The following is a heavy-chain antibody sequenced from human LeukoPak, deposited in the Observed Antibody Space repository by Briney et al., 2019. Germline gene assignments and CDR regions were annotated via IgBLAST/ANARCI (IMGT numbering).Heavy chain of an antibody. CDR1: GGSISSYY. Sequence: PSETLSLTCTVSGGSISSYYWSWIRQPPGKGLEWIGYIYYSGSTKYNPSLKSRVTISVDTSKNQFSLKLSSVTAADTAVYYCARDRSDSTTRYLDYWGQGTLVTVSS. CDR2: IYYSGST. CDR3: ARDRSDSTTRYLDY. D-gene: IGHD3-10*01. V-gene: IGHV4-59*01. J-gene: IGHJ4*02.